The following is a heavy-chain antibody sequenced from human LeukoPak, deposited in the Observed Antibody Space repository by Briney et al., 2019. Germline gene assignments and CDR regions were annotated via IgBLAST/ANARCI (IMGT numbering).Heavy chain of an antibody. D-gene: IGHD1-14*01. CDR3: ARTTTGLDP. V-gene: IGHV4-4*07. J-gene: IGHJ5*02. CDR2: IYSSGST. Sequence: SETLSLTCTVTGGSISSYYWSWIRQPAGKGLEWIGRIYSSGSTNYNPSFKSRVTMSVDTSKNKFSLRLTSVTAADTAVYYCARTTTGLDPWGQGTLVTVSS. CDR1: GGSISSYY.